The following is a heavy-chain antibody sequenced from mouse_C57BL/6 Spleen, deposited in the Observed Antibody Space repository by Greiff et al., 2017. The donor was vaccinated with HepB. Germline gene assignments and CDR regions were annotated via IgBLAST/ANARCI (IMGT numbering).Heavy chain of an antibody. D-gene: IGHD2-4*01. CDR2: ISYSGST. CDR1: GYSITSGYD. CDR3: ARSYYDYGGYAMDY. J-gene: IGHJ4*01. V-gene: IGHV3-1*01. Sequence: EVKLMESGPGMVKPSQSLSLTCTVTGYSITSGYDWHWIRHFPGNKLEWMGYISYSGSTNYNPSLKSRISITHDTSKNHFFLKLHSVTTEDTATYYCARSYYDYGGYAMDYWGQGTSVTVSS.